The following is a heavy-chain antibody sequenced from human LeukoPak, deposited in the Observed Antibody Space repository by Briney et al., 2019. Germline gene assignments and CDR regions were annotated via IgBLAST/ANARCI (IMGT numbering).Heavy chain of an antibody. CDR2: INSDGRST. D-gene: IGHD3-16*01. Sequence: PGGFLRLSCAASGFTFSSYWMHWVRQAPGKGLVGVSRINSDGRSTSYADSVKGRFTISRDNAKNTLYLQMNSLRAEDTAVYYCARVRWGGLYYFDYWGQGTLVTVSS. J-gene: IGHJ4*02. CDR1: GFTFSSYW. CDR3: ARVRWGGLYYFDY. V-gene: IGHV3-74*01.